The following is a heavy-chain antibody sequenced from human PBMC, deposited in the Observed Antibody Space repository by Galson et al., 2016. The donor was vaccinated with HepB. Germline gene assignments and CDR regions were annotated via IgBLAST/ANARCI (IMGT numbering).Heavy chain of an antibody. J-gene: IGHJ6*02. CDR1: GFSFTSYG. CDR2: ISSSGYTK. CDR3: ARDSSSDYHYFYGMDV. V-gene: IGHV3-48*02. D-gene: IGHD6-6*01. Sequence: SLRLSCAASGFSFTSYGMNWVRQAPGKGLEWVSYISSSGYTKYYTDSVEGRFSISRDNAKKSLYLQMNSLRDEDTAIYYCARDSSSDYHYFYGMDVWGQGTTVTVSS.